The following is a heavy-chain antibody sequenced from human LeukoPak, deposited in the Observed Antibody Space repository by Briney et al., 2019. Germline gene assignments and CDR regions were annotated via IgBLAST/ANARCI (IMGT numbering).Heavy chain of an antibody. CDR1: GGSISSSSYY. V-gene: IGHV4-39*01. Sequence: PSETLSLTCTVSGGSISSSSYYWGWIRQPPGKGLEWIGSIHYSGSTYYNPSLKSRVTISVDTSKNQFSLKLSSVTAADTAVYYCARQTLTYYYDSSGYPLGWFDPWGQGTLVTVSS. D-gene: IGHD3-22*01. CDR2: IHYSGST. J-gene: IGHJ5*02. CDR3: ARQTLTYYYDSSGYPLGWFDP.